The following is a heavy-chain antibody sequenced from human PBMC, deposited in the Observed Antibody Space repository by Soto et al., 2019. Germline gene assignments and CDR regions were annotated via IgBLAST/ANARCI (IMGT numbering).Heavy chain of an antibody. CDR3: ARSGRIGVRFLEWLPLTELDHYGMDV. CDR1: GFTFSSYW. V-gene: IGHV3-7*01. D-gene: IGHD3-3*01. Sequence: GGSLRLSCAASGFTFSSYWMSWVRQAPGKGLECVANIKEDGSEKYYVDSVKGRFTISRDNAKNSLYLQTNSLRAQATAVYYCARSGRIGVRFLEWLPLTELDHYGMDVWGQGTTVTVSS. CDR2: IKEDGSEK. J-gene: IGHJ6*02.